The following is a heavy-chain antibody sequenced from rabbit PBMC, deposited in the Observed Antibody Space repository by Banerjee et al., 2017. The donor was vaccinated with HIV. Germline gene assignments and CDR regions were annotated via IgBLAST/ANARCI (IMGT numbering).Heavy chain of an antibody. CDR2: IYTISGST. CDR3: ARGISSGYYVYYFDL. CDR1: GFCFIRCYD. Sequence: QSLDESVGVLVKPGASLTLTSTASGFCFIRCYDMRWVRPAPGKGLELLVCIYTISGSTWYASWVHGRFIITRNTSLNTVDLKMTSLTAADTATYFCARGISSGYYVYYFDLWGPGTLVTVS. V-gene: IGHV1S43*01. D-gene: IGHD1-1*01. J-gene: IGHJ4*01.